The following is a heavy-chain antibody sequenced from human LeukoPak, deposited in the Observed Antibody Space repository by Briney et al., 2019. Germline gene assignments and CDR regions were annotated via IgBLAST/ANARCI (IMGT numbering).Heavy chain of an antibody. CDR3: ATDNRGPDYYYYGMDV. CDR2: FDPEDGET. D-gene: IGHD2/OR15-2a*01. Sequence: GASVKVSCKVSGYTLTELSMHWVRQAPGKGLEWMGGFDPEDGETIYAQKFQGRVTMTEDTSTDTAYMELSSLRSEDTAVYYCATDNRGPDYYYYGMDVWGQGTTVTVSS. J-gene: IGHJ6*02. V-gene: IGHV1-24*01. CDR1: GYTLTELS.